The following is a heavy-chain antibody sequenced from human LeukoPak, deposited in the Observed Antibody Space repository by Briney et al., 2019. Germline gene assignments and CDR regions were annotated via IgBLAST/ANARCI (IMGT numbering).Heavy chain of an antibody. CDR1: GFTFSSYA. V-gene: IGHV3-30*04. J-gene: IGHJ3*02. Sequence: GGSLRLSCSASGFTFSSYAMHRVRQATAKGLAWVAFISYEGRINYYADSVKGRFNIFGENSKFTLYLQVNSLRAEDTAVYYCARVFRGIGDAFDIWGQGTMVTVSS. CDR3: ARVFRGIGDAFDI. D-gene: IGHD3-10*01. CDR2: ISYEGRIN.